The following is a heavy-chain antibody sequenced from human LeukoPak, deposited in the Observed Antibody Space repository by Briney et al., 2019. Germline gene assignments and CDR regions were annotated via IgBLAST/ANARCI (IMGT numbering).Heavy chain of an antibody. D-gene: IGHD3-10*01. J-gene: IGHJ4*02. CDR2: INHSGST. CDR3: SRAGVVTAAHHHYYGSGSYRYFDY. V-gene: IGHV4-34*01. Sequence: SETLSLTCAVYGGSFSGYYWSWIRQPPGKGLEWIGEINHSGSTNYNPSLKSRVTISVDTSKNQFSLKLSSVTAPDTAVFYCSRAGVVTAAHHHYYGSGSYRYFDYWGQGTLVTVSS. CDR1: GGSFSGYY.